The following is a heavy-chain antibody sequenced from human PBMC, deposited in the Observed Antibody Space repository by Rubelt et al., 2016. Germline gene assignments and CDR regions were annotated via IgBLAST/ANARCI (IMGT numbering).Heavy chain of an antibody. CDR1: GFTFDDYA. V-gene: IGHV3-33*08. CDR2: IWYDGGTK. D-gene: IGHD6-6*01. CDR3: ARDRVAVRGCFDS. Sequence: VQLVESGGGLVQPGRYLRLSCAVSGFTFDDYAMHWVRQAPGKGLEWVAIIWYDGGTKYYAESVKGRFTLSRDNSKNRLYMQMNSLWVEDTGVYDCARDRVAVRGCFDSWGQGTRVTVSS. J-gene: IGHJ5*01.